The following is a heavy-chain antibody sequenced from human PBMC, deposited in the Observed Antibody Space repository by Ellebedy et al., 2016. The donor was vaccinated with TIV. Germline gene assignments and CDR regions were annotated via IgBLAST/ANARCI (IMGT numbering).Heavy chain of an antibody. CDR2: TYYRSKWYN. CDR1: GDSVSSNSAA. J-gene: IGHJ4*02. Sequence: SQTLSLTCAISGDSVSSNSAAWNWIRQSPSRGLEWLGRTYYRSKWYNDYAVSVKSRIPINPDTSKNQFSLQLNSVTPEDTAVYYCARAQAPTYYYDSSGYWYFDYWGQGTLVTVSS. D-gene: IGHD3-22*01. V-gene: IGHV6-1*01. CDR3: ARAQAPTYYYDSSGYWYFDY.